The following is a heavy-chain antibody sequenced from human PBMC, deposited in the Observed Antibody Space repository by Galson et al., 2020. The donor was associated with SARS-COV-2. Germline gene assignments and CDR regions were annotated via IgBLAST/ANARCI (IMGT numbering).Heavy chain of an antibody. D-gene: IGHD4-17*01. CDR3: ARQDYGDYVYVGTPNWFDP. V-gene: IGHV4-39*01. J-gene: IGHJ5*02. CDR1: GGSISSSSYY. CDR2: IYYSGST. Sequence: SETLSLTCTVSGGSISSSSYYWGWIRQPPGKGPEWIGSIYYSGSTYYNPSLKSRVTISVDTSKNQFSRKLSSVTAADTAVYYCARQDYGDYVYVGTPNWFDPWGQGTLVTVSS.